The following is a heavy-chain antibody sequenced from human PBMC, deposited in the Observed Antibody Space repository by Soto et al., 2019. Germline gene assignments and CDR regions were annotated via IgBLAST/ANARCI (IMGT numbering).Heavy chain of an antibody. CDR3: ARHSGIAVAGPRWFDP. CDR2: IDPSDSYT. CDR1: GYSFTSYW. J-gene: IGHJ5*02. Sequence: EVQLVQSGAEVKKPGESLRISCKGSGYSFTSYWISWVRQMPGKGLEWMGRIDPSDSYTNYSPSFQGHVTISADKSIXXAYLQWSSLKASDTAMYYCARHSGIAVAGPRWFDPWGQGTLVTVSS. D-gene: IGHD6-19*01. V-gene: IGHV5-10-1*01.